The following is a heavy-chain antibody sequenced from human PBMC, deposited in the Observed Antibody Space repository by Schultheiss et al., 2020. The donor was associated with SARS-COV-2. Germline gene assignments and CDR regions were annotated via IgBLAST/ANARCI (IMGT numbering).Heavy chain of an antibody. CDR1: GFVFSDSA. J-gene: IGHJ5*02. CDR3: TSYDSSGYYYNNWFDP. V-gene: IGHV3-73*01. Sequence: GGSLRLSCVASGFVFSDSAVHWVRQASGKGLEWVGLIEIESKHYATTYAASVKGRFTISRDDSKNTAYLQMNSLKTEDTAVYYCTSYDSSGYYYNNWFDPWGQGTLVTVSS. CDR2: IEIESKHYAT. D-gene: IGHD3-22*01.